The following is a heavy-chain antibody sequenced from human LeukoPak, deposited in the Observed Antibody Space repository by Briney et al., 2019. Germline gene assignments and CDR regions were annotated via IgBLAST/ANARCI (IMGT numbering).Heavy chain of an antibody. Sequence: GASVKVSCKASGYTFTGYYMHWVRQAPGQGLEWMGWINPNSGGTNYAQKFQGRVTMTRDTSISTAYMEPSRLRSDDTAVYYCARAGANSPSRYYFDYWGQGTLVTVSS. D-gene: IGHD1-26*01. V-gene: IGHV1-2*02. CDR2: INPNSGGT. CDR3: ARAGANSPSRYYFDY. CDR1: GYTFTGYY. J-gene: IGHJ4*02.